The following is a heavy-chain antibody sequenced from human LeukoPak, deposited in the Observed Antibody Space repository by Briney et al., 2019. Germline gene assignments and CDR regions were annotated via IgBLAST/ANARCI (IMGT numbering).Heavy chain of an antibody. CDR1: GYTFTAYF. CDR2: INPDSGVT. V-gene: IGHV1-2*02. J-gene: IGHJ3*02. Sequence: ASVKVSCKASGYTFTAYFIHWVRQAPGQGLAWMGWINPDSGVTDYAQKLQGRVTMTRDTSLSTAYMELRGLTSDDTAVYNCALLADHSWAVDNWGQGTLVTVSS. D-gene: IGHD4-11*01. CDR3: ALLADHSWAVDN.